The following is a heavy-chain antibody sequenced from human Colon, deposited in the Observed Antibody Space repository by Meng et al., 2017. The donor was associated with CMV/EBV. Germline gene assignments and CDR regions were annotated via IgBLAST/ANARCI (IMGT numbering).Heavy chain of an antibody. Sequence: GESLKISCQGSGYNLANYWIGWVRQMPGKGLEWMGMIYPGDSDSRYSPSFDGQVTFSADVSISTAYLQWSSLMASDTAMYFCARLRLRGSGSHPFDPWGQGTRVTVSS. J-gene: IGHJ5*02. CDR3: ARLRLRGSGSHPFDP. CDR2: IYPGDSDS. V-gene: IGHV5-51*01. D-gene: IGHD3-22*01. CDR1: GYNLANYW.